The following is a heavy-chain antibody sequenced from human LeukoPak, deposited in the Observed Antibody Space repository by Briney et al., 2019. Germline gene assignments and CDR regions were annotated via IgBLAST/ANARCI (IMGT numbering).Heavy chain of an antibody. D-gene: IGHD1-26*01. CDR3: ARSGGGGSYLYYYYYMDV. Sequence: GGSLRLSCAASGFTFSSSSMNWVRQPPGKGLEWVASISSSSRYLYHADSLKGRFTISRDNAKNSLYLQMNSLRAEDTAVYYCARSGGGGSYLYYYYYMDVWGKGTTVTVSS. V-gene: IGHV3-21*01. J-gene: IGHJ6*03. CDR2: ISSSSRYL. CDR1: GFTFSSSS.